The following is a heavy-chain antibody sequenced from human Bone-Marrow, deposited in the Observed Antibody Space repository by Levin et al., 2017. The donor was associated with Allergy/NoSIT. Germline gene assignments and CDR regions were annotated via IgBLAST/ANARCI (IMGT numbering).Heavy chain of an antibody. Sequence: GGSLRLSCAASGFRFNDYAMSWVRQAPGKGLEWVSAISGSGGPTYSADAAKGRFTLSRNNSKYTLYLIMNSLSAEATGVYFCANDRRKGAASRPTSWGQGTLVTVSS. V-gene: IGHV3-23*01. CDR1: GFRFNDYA. CDR3: ANDRRKGAASRPTS. CDR2: ISGSGGPT. D-gene: IGHD6-25*01. J-gene: IGHJ5*02.